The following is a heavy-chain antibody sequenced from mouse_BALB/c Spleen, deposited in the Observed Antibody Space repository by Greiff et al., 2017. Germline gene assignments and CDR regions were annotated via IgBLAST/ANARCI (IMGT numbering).Heavy chain of an antibody. Sequence: DVQLVESGGGLVKPGGSLKLSCAASGFTFSDYYMYWVRQTPEKRLEWVATISDGGSYTYYPDSVKGRFTISRDNAKNNLYLQMSSLKSEDTAMYYCARWLRQNAMDYWGQGTSVTVSS. D-gene: IGHD2-2*01. CDR1: GFTFSDYY. V-gene: IGHV5-4*02. CDR3: ARWLRQNAMDY. CDR2: ISDGGSYT. J-gene: IGHJ4*01.